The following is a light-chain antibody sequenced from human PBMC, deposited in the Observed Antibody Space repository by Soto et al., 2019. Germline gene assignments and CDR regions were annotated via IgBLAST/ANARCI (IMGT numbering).Light chain of an antibody. J-gene: IGKJ1*01. V-gene: IGKV3-15*01. CDR1: QSISSS. CDR3: QQYSNWPPT. Sequence: EIVMTQSPGTLSVSPGEGVTLSCRASQSISSSLAWYQQKSGQSPRLLIYAASTRAPGFTAKFSGSGSGTEFTLTISSLQSEDFAVYYFQQYSNWPPTFGQGTKVEL. CDR2: AAS.